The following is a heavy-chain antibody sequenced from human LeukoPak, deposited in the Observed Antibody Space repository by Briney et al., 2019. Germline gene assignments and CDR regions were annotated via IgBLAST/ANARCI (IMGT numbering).Heavy chain of an antibody. CDR1: GGSFSGYY. D-gene: IGHD2-2*01. J-gene: IGHJ6*02. Sequence: ETLSLTCAVYGGSFSGYYWSWVRQAPGKGLEWVSAISGSGGSTYYADSVKGRFTISRDNSKNTLYLQMNSLRAEDTAVYYCAKYGSTSLYYYYGMDVWGQGTTVTVSS. CDR3: AKYGSTSLYYYYGMDV. CDR2: ISGSGGST. V-gene: IGHV3-23*01.